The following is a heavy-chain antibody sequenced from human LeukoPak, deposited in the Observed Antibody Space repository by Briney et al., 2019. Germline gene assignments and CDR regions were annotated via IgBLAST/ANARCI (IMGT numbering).Heavy chain of an antibody. CDR2: IYTSGST. V-gene: IGHV4-61*02. CDR1: GGSISSSSYY. D-gene: IGHD3-16*01. Sequence: SETLSLTCTVSGGSISSSSYYWSWIRQPAGKGLEWIGRIYTSGSTNYNPSFKSRVTISVDTSKNQFSLKLSSVTAADTAVYYCARPYYDYVWGSRAPTGAFDIWGQGTMVTVSS. J-gene: IGHJ3*02. CDR3: ARPYYDYVWGSRAPTGAFDI.